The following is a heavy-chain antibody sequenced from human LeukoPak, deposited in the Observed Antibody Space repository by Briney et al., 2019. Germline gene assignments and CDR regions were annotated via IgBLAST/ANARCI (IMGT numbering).Heavy chain of an antibody. CDR3: ATEPHRVVPAPVDY. Sequence: GGSLRLSCAASGFTFSSYAMSWVRQAPGEGLEWVSAISGSGGSTYYADSVKGRFTISRDNSKNTLYLQMNSLRAEDTAVYYCATEPHRVVPAPVDYWGQGTLVTVSS. J-gene: IGHJ4*02. V-gene: IGHV3-23*01. CDR2: ISGSGGST. D-gene: IGHD2-2*01. CDR1: GFTFSSYA.